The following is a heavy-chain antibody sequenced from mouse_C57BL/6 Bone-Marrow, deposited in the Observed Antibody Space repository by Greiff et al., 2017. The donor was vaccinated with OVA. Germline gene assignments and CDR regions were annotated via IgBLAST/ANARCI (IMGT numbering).Heavy chain of an antibody. J-gene: IGHJ3*01. V-gene: IGHV5-17*01. Sequence: EVQLVESGGGLVKPGGSLKLSCAASGFTFSDYGMHWVRQAPEKGLEWVAYISSGSSTIYYADTVKGRFTISRDNAKNTLFLQMTSLRSEDTAMYYCARTERFAYWGQGTLVTVSA. CDR2: ISSGSSTI. CDR3: ARTERFAY. CDR1: GFTFSDYG.